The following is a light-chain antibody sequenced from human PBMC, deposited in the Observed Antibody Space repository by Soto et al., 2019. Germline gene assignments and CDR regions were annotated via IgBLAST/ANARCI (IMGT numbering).Light chain of an antibody. Sequence: DIQMTQSPSTLSASVGDRVTITCRASQSISTWLAWYQQKPGKAPKLLIYDASSLEGGVPSRFSGSGSGTDFTLTISSLQSDDFATYYCQQYNSYSPGYTFGQGTRLEI. V-gene: IGKV1-5*01. CDR3: QQYNSYSPGYT. CDR1: QSISTW. J-gene: IGKJ2*01. CDR2: DAS.